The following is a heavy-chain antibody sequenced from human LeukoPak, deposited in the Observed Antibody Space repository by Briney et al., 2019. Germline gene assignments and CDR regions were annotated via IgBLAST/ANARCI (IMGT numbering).Heavy chain of an antibody. CDR3: AKDATPRYTMVRGAPGD. V-gene: IGHV3-23*01. J-gene: IGHJ4*02. D-gene: IGHD3-10*01. CDR2: ISGSGGST. Sequence: GGSLRLSCAASGFTFSSYAMSWVRQAPGKGLEWVSAISGSGGSTYYADSVKGWFTISRDNSKNTLYLQMNSLRAEDTAVYYCAKDATPRYTMVRGAPGDWGQGTLVTISS. CDR1: GFTFSSYA.